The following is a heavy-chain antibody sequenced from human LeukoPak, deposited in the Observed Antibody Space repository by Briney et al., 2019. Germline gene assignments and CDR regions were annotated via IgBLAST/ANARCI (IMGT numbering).Heavy chain of an antibody. CDR2: IYYSGST. J-gene: IGHJ4*02. CDR3: ARGLPNACRYYFDY. CDR1: GGSISSYY. Sequence: SETLSLTCTVSGGSISSYYWSWIRQPPGKGLEWIGYIYYSGSTNYNPSLKSRVTISVDTSKNQFSLKLSSVTAADTAVYYCARGLPNACRYYFDYWGQGTLVTVSS. D-gene: IGHD4/OR15-4a*01. V-gene: IGHV4-59*01.